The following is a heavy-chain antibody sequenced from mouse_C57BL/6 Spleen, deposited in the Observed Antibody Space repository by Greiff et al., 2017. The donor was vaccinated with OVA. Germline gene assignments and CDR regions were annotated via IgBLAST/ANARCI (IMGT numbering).Heavy chain of an antibody. CDR2: ISPGNSDT. D-gene: IGHD1-1*01. V-gene: IGHV1-5*01. CDR1: GYTFTSYW. CDR3: TRPYYYGSSYGYFDV. J-gene: IGHJ1*03. Sequence: VQLQQSGTVLARPGASVKMSCKTSGYTFTSYWMHWVKQRPGQGLEWIGAISPGNSDTSYNQKFKGKAKLTAVPSASTAYMELSSLTNEDSAVYYCTRPYYYGSSYGYFDVWGTGTTVTVSS.